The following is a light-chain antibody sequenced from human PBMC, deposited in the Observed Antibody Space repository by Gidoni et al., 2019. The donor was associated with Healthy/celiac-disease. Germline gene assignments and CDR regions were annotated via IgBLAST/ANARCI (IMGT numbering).Light chain of an antibody. J-gene: IGKJ1*01. Sequence: DILMTQSPSTLSASVGDRVTITCRASQSISSWLAWYQQKPGKAPKLLIYKASSLESGVPSRFSXXXSGTEFTLTISSLQPDDFATYYCQQYNSXXTFGQGTKVEIK. V-gene: IGKV1-5*03. CDR2: KAS. CDR1: QSISSW. CDR3: QQYNSXXT.